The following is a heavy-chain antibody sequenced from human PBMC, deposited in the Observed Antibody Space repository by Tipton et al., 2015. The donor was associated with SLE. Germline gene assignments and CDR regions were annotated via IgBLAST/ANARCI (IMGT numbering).Heavy chain of an antibody. CDR2: IGGSSDNI. V-gene: IGHV3-23*01. CDR3: AKLHDFGHYWDDF. J-gene: IGHJ4*02. CDR1: GIPFSTYA. Sequence: SLRLSCATSGIPFSTYAMNWVRQAPGKGLEAVSGIGGSSDNIYYADSVKGRFTISRDNSKNTVYLQMNNLRAEDTAVYYCAKLHDFGHYWDDFWGQGTLVTVSS. D-gene: IGHD4-17*01.